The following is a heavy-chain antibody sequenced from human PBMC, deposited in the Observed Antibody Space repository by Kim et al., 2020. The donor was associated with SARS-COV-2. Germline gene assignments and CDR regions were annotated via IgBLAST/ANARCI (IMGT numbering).Heavy chain of an antibody. Sequence: GESLKISCKGSGYSFTSYWISWVRQMPGKGLEWMGRIDPSDSYTNYSPSFQGHVTISADKSISTAYLQWSSLKASDTAMYYCARPSYCSSTSCYADYWGQGTLVTVSS. CDR3: ARPSYCSSTSCYADY. CDR1: GYSFTSYW. V-gene: IGHV5-10-1*01. CDR2: IDPSDSYT. D-gene: IGHD2-2*01. J-gene: IGHJ4*02.